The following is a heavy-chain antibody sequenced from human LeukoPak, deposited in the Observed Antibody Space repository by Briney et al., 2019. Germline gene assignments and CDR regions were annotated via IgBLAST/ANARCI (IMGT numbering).Heavy chain of an antibody. CDR1: GFTFSSYG. D-gene: IGHD3-22*01. J-gene: IGHJ3*02. V-gene: IGHV3-30*02. CDR2: IRYDGSNK. CDR3: AKDLRVVVITVNDAFDI. Sequence: GGSLRLSCAASGFTFSSYGTHWVRQAPGKGLEWVAFIRYDGSNKYYADSVKGRFSISRDNSKNMLYLQMNSLRAEDTAVYYCAKDLRVVVITVNDAFDIWGQGTMVTVSS.